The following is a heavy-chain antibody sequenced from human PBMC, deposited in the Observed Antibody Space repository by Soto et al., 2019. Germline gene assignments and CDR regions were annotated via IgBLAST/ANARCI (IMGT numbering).Heavy chain of an antibody. CDR1: GGTFSSYA. J-gene: IGHJ6*02. V-gene: IGHV1-69*13. CDR2: IIPIFGTA. D-gene: IGHD5-12*01. Sequence: SVKVSCKASGGTFSSYAISWVRQAPGQGLEWMGGIIPIFGTANYAQKFQGRVTITADESTSTAYMELSSLRSEDTAVYYCARDPVDPPYGMDVWGQGTTVTVSS. CDR3: ARDPVDPPYGMDV.